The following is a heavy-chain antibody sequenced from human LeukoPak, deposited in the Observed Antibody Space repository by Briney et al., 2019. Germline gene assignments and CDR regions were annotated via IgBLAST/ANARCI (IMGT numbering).Heavy chain of an antibody. D-gene: IGHD6-13*01. CDR3: GRVVRYSSSWWGLDY. Sequence: ASVKVSCKASGYSFTSYYMHWVRQAPGQGLEWMGILNPSGGSTSYAQKFQGRVTMTRDTSTTTVYMELSSLRSEDTAVYYCGRVVRYSSSWWGLDYWGQGTLVTVSS. J-gene: IGHJ4*02. V-gene: IGHV1-46*01. CDR1: GYSFTSYY. CDR2: LNPSGGST.